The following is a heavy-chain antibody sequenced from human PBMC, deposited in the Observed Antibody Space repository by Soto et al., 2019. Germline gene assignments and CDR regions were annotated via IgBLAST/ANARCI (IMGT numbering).Heavy chain of an antibody. D-gene: IGHD4-4*01. J-gene: IGHJ5*02. CDR1: GYTFTSYY. Sequence: APVKVSCKASGYTFTSYYMHWVRQAPGQGLEWMGIINPSGGSTSYAQKFQGRVTMTRDTSTSTVYMELSSLRSEDTAVYYCARDIYSNYWFDPWGQGTLVTAPQ. CDR2: INPSGGST. CDR3: ARDIYSNYWFDP. V-gene: IGHV1-46*01.